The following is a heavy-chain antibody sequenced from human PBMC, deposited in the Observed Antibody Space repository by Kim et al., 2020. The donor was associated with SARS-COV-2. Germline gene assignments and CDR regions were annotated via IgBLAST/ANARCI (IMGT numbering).Heavy chain of an antibody. CDR2: INTNTEKA. D-gene: IGHD3-16*02. J-gene: IGHJ3*01. CDR3: ASSMLYGVISAFDL. CDR1: GHTFSSYA. Sequence: ASVKVSCKASGHTFSSYAMNWVRQAPGQGLEWMGWINTNTEKATYAQGFTGRFVFSLDTSVSTTYLQISSLKPEDTVVYYCASSMLYGVISAFDLWGQGTMVTVSS. V-gene: IGHV7-4-1*02.